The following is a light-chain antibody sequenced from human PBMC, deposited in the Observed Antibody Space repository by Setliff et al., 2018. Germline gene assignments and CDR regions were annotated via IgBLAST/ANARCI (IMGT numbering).Light chain of an antibody. CDR2: DVT. CDR1: SSDVGGYDY. Sequence: QSALAQPAAVSRSPGQSITISCTGTSSDVGGYDYVSWYQQHLGKAPKLIIYDVTKRPSGVSSRFSGSKSGNTASLTISGLQAEDEADYFCSSYKNTNKNVFGTGTKVTVL. CDR3: SSYKNTNKNV. V-gene: IGLV2-14*01. J-gene: IGLJ1*01.